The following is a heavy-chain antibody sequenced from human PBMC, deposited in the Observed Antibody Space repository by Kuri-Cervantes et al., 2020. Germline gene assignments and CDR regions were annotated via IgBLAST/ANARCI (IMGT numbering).Heavy chain of an antibody. CDR1: GFTFSSYW. V-gene: IGHV3-74*01. CDR2: TSSDGSST. J-gene: IGHJ6*02. CDR3: ARGNFYAMDV. Sequence: LSLTCAASGFTFSSYWMHWVRQAPGKGLVWVSRTSSDGSSTRYADSVKGRFSISRDNATNTLYLHMNSLRAEDTAVYYCARGNFYAMDVWGQGTTVTVSS.